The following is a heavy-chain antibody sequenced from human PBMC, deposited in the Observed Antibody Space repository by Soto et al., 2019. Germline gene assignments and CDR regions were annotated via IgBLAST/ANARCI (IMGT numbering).Heavy chain of an antibody. CDR1: GFTFSSYA. Sequence: GGSLRLSCAASGFTFSSYAMSWVRQAPGKGLEWVSAISGSGGSTYYADSVKGRFTISRDNSKNTLYLQMNSLRAEDTAVYYCAKKKQYYYDSSGYYPYFDYWGQGTLVTVSS. J-gene: IGHJ4*02. D-gene: IGHD3-22*01. V-gene: IGHV3-23*01. CDR3: AKKKQYYYDSSGYYPYFDY. CDR2: ISGSGGST.